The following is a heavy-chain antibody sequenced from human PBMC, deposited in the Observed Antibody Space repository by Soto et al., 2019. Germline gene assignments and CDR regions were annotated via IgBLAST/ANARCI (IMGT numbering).Heavy chain of an antibody. J-gene: IGHJ4*02. V-gene: IGHV3-15*07. CDR1: GFTFSNAW. CDR3: TPYHIIRAYFFY. CDR2: IKSKTDGGTT. D-gene: IGHD3-3*01. Sequence: EVQLVESGGGLVKPGGSLRLSCAASGFTFSNAWMNWVRQAPGKGLEWVGRIKSKTDGGTTDYAAPVKGRFTISRDDSKNTLYLQMNSLKTEDTAVYYCTPYHIIRAYFFYWGQGTLVTVSS.